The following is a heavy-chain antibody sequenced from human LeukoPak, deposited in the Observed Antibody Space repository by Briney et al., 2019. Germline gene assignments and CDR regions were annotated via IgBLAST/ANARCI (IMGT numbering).Heavy chain of an antibody. CDR2: IKQDRTET. D-gene: IGHD4-11*01. CDR1: GLTFSRHW. V-gene: IGHV3-7*04. Sequence: GRSLRPSCAASGLTFSRHWMNWLRLAPREGLGWVASIKQDRTETYHVDSVKGRFTISRDDAKTSLSLQMNSLRSDDTAVYYCARGPHYGSYVDFYDYWGQGTLVTVSS. J-gene: IGHJ4*02. CDR3: ARGPHYGSYVDFYDY.